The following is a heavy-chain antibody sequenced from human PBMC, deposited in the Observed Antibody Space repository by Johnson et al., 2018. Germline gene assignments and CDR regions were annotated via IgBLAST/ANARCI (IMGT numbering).Heavy chain of an antibody. CDR3: ARIYCTNGGCYTPLDAFDI. CDR2: IKQDGSEK. CDR1: GFTFSSYW. V-gene: IGHV3-7*01. D-gene: IGHD2-8*01. Sequence: VQLVESGGGLVQPGGSLRLCCAASGFTFSSYWMSWVRQAPGKGLEWVANIKQDGSEKYYVDSVKGRFPISRDNAKNSLYLQMNSLRAEDTGVYYCARIYCTNGGCYTPLDAFDIWGQGTMVTVSS. J-gene: IGHJ3*02.